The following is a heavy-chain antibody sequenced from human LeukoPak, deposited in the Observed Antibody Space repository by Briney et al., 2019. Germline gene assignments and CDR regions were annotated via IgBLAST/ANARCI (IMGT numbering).Heavy chain of an antibody. J-gene: IGHJ4*02. Sequence: HPGGSLRLSCAASGVTFSSYWMSWVRQAPGKGLEWVANIKQDGSEKYYVDSVKGRFTISRDNAKNSLYLQMNSLRAEDTAVYYCARDLDSSSWYYFDYWGQGTLVTVSS. D-gene: IGHD6-13*01. CDR1: GVTFSSYW. V-gene: IGHV3-7*01. CDR2: IKQDGSEK. CDR3: ARDLDSSSWYYFDY.